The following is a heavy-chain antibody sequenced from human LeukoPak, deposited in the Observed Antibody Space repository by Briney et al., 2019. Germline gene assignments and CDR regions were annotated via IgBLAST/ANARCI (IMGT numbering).Heavy chain of an antibody. CDR2: ITGDGAST. CDR3: ARTGNFDY. V-gene: IGHV3-43*02. J-gene: IGHJ4*02. CDR1: GFTFDDYA. Sequence: GGSLRLSCAASGFTFDDYARHWVRQAPGKGLEWVSLITGDGASTYYADSVKGRFTISRDNSKNSLYLQMNSLRSEDTALYYCARTGNFDYWGQGTLVTISS. D-gene: IGHD1-14*01.